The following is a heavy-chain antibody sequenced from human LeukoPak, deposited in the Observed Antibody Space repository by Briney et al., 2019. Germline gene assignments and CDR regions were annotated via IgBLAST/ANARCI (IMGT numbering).Heavy chain of an antibody. CDR2: IDGDDNK. CDR3: VRSGYSSPFDY. Sequence: SGPTLVNPTQTLTLACTFSGFSLSTIGMRVSWIRQPPGKALEWLARIDGDDNKLYSASQKTRITISKDTSENQVVLTMTNMDPVDTATYFCVRSGYSSPFDYWGQGTLVTVSS. V-gene: IGHV2-70*04. J-gene: IGHJ4*02. CDR1: GFSLSTIGMR. D-gene: IGHD6-13*01.